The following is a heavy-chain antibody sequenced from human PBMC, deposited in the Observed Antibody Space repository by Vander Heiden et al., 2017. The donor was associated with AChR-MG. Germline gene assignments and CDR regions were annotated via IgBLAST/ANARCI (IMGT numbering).Heavy chain of an antibody. CDR2: IFSNDEK. CDR3: ARITQLWPPTPDY. CDR1: GFSLSNARMG. Sequence: QVTLKESGTVLVKPTETLTLTCTVSGFSLSNARMGVSWIRQPPGKALEWLAHIFSNDEKSYSTSLKGRLTISKDTSKSQVVLTMTNMDPVDTATYYCARITQLWPPTPDYWGQGTLVTVSS. D-gene: IGHD5-18*01. V-gene: IGHV2-26*01. J-gene: IGHJ4*02.